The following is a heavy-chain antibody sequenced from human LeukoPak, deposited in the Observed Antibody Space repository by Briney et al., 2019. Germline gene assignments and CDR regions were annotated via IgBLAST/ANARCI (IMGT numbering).Heavy chain of an antibody. V-gene: IGHV3-74*01. CDR2: INSDGSWT. D-gene: IGHD2/OR15-2a*01. Sequence: PGGSLRLSCAASGFTFSSYAMSWVRQAPGKGLVWVSHINSDGSWTSYADSVKGRFTISKDNAKNTVYLQMNSLRAEDTAVYYCVSFYGTYWGRGTLVTVSS. CDR1: GFTFSSYA. CDR3: VSFYGTY. J-gene: IGHJ4*02.